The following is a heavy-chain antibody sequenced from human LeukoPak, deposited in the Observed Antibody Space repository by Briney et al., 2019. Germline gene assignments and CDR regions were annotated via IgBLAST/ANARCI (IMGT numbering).Heavy chain of an antibody. D-gene: IGHD2-2*01. CDR1: GYSFTSYW. V-gene: IGHV5-10-1*01. J-gene: IGHJ5*02. Sequence: GESLRISCKGSGYSFTSYWISWVRQMPGKGLEWMGRIDPSDSYTNYSPSFQGHVTISADKSISTAYLQWSSLKASDTAMYYCAGRGYCSSTSCYEGTNWFDPWGQGTLVTVSS. CDR3: AGRGYCSSTSCYEGTNWFDP. CDR2: IDPSDSYT.